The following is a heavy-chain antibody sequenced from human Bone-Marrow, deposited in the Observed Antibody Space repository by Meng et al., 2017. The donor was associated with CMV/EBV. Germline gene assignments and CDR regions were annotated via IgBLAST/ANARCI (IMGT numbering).Heavy chain of an antibody. Sequence: GESLKISCAASGFTFSSDAMHWVRQAPGKGLEWVAVISHDGSDKYYADSVKGRFSISRDNSKNTLNLQMNSLGAEDTAVYYCAREYYDFWSGYYSWAFYYYGMDVWGQGTTVTVSS. J-gene: IGHJ6*02. CDR2: ISHDGSDK. CDR1: GFTFSSDA. D-gene: IGHD3-3*01. CDR3: AREYYDFWSGYYSWAFYYYGMDV. V-gene: IGHV3-30*04.